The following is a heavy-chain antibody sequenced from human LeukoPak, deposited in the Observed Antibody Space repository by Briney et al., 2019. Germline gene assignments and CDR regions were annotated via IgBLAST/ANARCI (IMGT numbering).Heavy chain of an antibody. Sequence: PGGSLRLSCAASEFTVSSNYMSWVRQAPGKGLEWVPVIHGAGSTYYADSVKGRFNISRDSSKNTLYLQMNSLRVEDTAVYYCAIHSSGWYIYYYGMDVWGQGTTVTVSS. J-gene: IGHJ6*02. CDR1: EFTVSSNY. D-gene: IGHD6-19*01. CDR2: IHGAGST. CDR3: AIHSSGWYIYYYGMDV. V-gene: IGHV3-53*01.